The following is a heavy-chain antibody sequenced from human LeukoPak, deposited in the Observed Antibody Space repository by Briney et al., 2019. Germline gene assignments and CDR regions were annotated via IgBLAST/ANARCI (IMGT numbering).Heavy chain of an antibody. D-gene: IGHD6-13*01. Sequence: SETLSLTCTVSGGSISSYYWSWIRQPPGKGLEWIGYIYYSGSTNYNPSLKSRVTISVDTSKNQFSLKLSSVTAADTAVYYCARGESWSLYYFDYWGQGTLVTVSS. CDR1: GGSISSYY. CDR3: ARGESWSLYYFDY. J-gene: IGHJ4*02. V-gene: IGHV4-59*08. CDR2: IYYSGST.